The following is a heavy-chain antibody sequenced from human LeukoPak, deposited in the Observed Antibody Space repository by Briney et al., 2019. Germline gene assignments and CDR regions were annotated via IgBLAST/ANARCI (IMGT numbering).Heavy chain of an antibody. D-gene: IGHD2-2*01. J-gene: IGHJ4*02. CDR2: ISSSSTI. CDR1: GFTFSSYS. Sequence: GGSLRLSCAASGFTFSSYSMNWVRQAPGKGLEWVSYISSSSTIYYADSVKGRFTISRDNAKNSLYLQMNSLRAEDTAVYYCARVGPYCSSTSCTRRGGFDYWGQGTLVTVSS. V-gene: IGHV3-48*01. CDR3: ARVGPYCSSTSCTRRGGFDY.